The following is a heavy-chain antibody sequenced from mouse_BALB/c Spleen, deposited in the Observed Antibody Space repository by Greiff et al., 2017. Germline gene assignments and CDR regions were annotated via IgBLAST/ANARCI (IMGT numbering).Heavy chain of an antibody. CDR2: ISNGGGST. D-gene: IGHD2-14*01. CDR1: GFTFSSYT. CDR3: ARHYRYYFDY. V-gene: IGHV5-12-2*01. J-gene: IGHJ2*01. Sequence: EVHLVESGGGLVQPGGSLKLSCAASGFTFSSYTMSWVRQTPEKRLEWVAYISNGGGSTYYPDTVKGRFTISRDNAKNTLYLQMSSLKSEDTAMYYCARHYRYYFDYWGQGTTLTVSS.